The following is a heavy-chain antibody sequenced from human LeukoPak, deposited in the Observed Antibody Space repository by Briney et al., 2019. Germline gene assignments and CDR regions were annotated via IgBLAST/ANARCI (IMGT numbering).Heavy chain of an antibody. V-gene: IGHV1-2*02. CDR2: INPNSGGT. CDR3: ARADIVVVPARYNWFDP. J-gene: IGHJ5*02. Sequence: ASVKVSCKASGYTFTGYYIHWVRQAPGQGLEWMGWINPNSGGTNYAQKFQGRVTMTRDTSISTAYMELSRLRSGDTAVYYCARADIVVVPARYNWFDPWGQGTLVTVSS. CDR1: GYTFTGYY. D-gene: IGHD2-2*01.